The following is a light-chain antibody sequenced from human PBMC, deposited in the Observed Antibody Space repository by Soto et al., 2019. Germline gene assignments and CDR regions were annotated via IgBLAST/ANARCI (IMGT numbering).Light chain of an antibody. Sequence: EIVLAQSPGTLSLPPGERGTLSCRASQSISSRKIAWFQQKPGQAPRLLMYGASSRGTGIPDRFSGGGSGTDFTLTISRLEPADFAVYSCLQYDTSPLTFGGGTKVEIK. CDR3: LQYDTSPLT. J-gene: IGKJ4*01. CDR2: GAS. CDR1: QSISSRK. V-gene: IGKV3-20*01.